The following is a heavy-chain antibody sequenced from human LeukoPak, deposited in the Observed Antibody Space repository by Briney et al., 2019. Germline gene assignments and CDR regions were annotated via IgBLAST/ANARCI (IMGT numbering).Heavy chain of an antibody. Sequence: SETLSLTCTVSGGSVSSSFYYWGWIRQPPGKGLEWIVSMYFSGSTHYNPSLKSRVTISVYTSKNQFSLKLTSVTAADTAVYYCANAASYSVDYWVQGTLVTVSS. D-gene: IGHD1-26*01. CDR1: GGSVSSSFYY. J-gene: IGHJ4*02. V-gene: IGHV4-39*01. CDR3: ANAASYSVDY. CDR2: MYFSGST.